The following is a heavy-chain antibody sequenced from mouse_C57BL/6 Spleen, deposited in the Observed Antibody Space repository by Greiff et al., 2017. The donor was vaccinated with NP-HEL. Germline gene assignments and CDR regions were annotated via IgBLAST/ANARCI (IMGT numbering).Heavy chain of an antibody. CDR1: GFNFSDYG. D-gene: IGHD2-14*01. V-gene: IGHV5-17*01. CDR2: ISSGSGTI. Sequence: DVKLVESGGGLVKPGGSLKFSCAASGFNFSDYGMHWVRQAPEKGLEWVAYISSGSGTIYYADTVKGRFTISTDNAKNTLFLQMTSLRSEDTAMYYCAREEVLQAWFACWGQGTLVTVSA. J-gene: IGHJ3*01. CDR3: AREEVLQAWFAC.